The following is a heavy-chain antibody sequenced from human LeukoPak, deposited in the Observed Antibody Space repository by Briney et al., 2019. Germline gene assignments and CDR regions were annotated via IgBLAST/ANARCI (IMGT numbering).Heavy chain of an antibody. CDR1: GGSISSYY. J-gene: IGHJ4*02. CDR2: IYYSGST. CDR3: ARGRVGATSPLGY. V-gene: IGHV4-59*12. D-gene: IGHD1-26*01. Sequence: SETLSLTCTVSGGSISSYYWSWIRQPPGKGLEWIGYIYYSGSTNYNPSLKSRVTISVDTSKNQFSLKLSSVTAADTAVYYCARGRVGATSPLGYWGQGTLVTVSS.